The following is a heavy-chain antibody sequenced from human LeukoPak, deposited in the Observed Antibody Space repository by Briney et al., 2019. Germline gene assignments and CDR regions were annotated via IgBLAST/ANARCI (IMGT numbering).Heavy chain of an antibody. Sequence: ASVKVSCKDSGYTFTGYYMHWVRQAPGQGLEWMGWINPNSGGTNYAQKFQGRATMTRDTSISTAYMELSRLRSDDTAVYYCAATTIVVVPAAPMDVWGKGTTVTVSS. D-gene: IGHD2-2*01. CDR3: AATTIVVVPAAPMDV. V-gene: IGHV1-2*02. J-gene: IGHJ6*04. CDR1: GYTFTGYY. CDR2: INPNSGGT.